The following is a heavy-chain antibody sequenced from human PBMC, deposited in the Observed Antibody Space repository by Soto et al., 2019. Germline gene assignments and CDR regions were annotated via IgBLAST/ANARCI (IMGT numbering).Heavy chain of an antibody. D-gene: IGHD2-8*01. CDR2: INHSGST. CDR3: ARGRGEEDIVLMVYARGYFDY. V-gene: IGHV4-34*01. Sequence: PSETLSLTCAVYGGSFSGYYWSWIRQPPGKGLEWIGEINHSGSTNYNPSLKGRVTISVDTSKNQFSLKLSSVTAADTAVYYCARGRGEEDIVLMVYARGYFDYWGQGTLVTVSS. CDR1: GGSFSGYY. J-gene: IGHJ4*02.